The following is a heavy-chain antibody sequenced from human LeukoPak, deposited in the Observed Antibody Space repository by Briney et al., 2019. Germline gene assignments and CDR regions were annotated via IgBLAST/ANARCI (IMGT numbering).Heavy chain of an antibody. CDR1: GFTFSSYA. J-gene: IGHJ3*02. CDR2: ISSSSSYI. V-gene: IGHV3-21*01. Sequence: GGSLRLSCAASGFTFSSYAMSWVRQAPGKGLEWVSSISSSSSYIYYADSVKGRFTISRDNAKNSLYLQMNSLRAEDTAVYYCARDVQYYYDSSGYVPDAFDIWGQGTMVTVSS. D-gene: IGHD3-22*01. CDR3: ARDVQYYYDSSGYVPDAFDI.